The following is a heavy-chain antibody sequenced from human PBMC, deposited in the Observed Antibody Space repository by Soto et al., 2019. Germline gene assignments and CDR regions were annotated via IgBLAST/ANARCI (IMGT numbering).Heavy chain of an antibody. J-gene: IGHJ4*02. CDR3: ARTSPVAGGFDY. CDR2: IYYTT. Sequence: QVQLQESGPGLVKPSETLSLTCTVSGGSISNYYWSWIRQAPGKRLEWIGYIYYTTNYNPSLKSRLXXXAXXSKNQISLKLTSVTAADTAVYYCARTSPVAGGFDYWGQGTLVTVSS. D-gene: IGHD6-19*01. V-gene: IGHV4-59*01. CDR1: GGSISNYY.